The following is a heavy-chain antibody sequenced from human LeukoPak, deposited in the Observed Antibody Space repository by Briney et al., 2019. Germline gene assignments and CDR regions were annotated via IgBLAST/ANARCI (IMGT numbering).Heavy chain of an antibody. Sequence: SETLSLTCTVSGGSISSYYWSWIRQPPGKGLEWIGYIYYSGSTNYNPSLKSRVTISVDTSKNQFSLKRSSVTAADTAVYYCARELRGFDYWGQGTLVTVSS. V-gene: IGHV4-59*01. CDR3: ARELRGFDY. CDR2: IYYSGST. D-gene: IGHD4-17*01. CDR1: GGSISSYY. J-gene: IGHJ4*02.